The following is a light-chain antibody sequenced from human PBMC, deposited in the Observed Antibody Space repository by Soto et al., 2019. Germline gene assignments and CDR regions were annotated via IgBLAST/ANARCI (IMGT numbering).Light chain of an antibody. Sequence: DIQMTHSPSSLPASVVERVTVTFLASQSIRGYLNWYQHKPGTAPKLLIFAASRLQTGVPLRFSGSGSGTNFTLTISNLHPEDFATYSCQKTYRIPLNFGGGTKVDIK. V-gene: IGKV1-39*01. CDR3: QKTYRIPLN. CDR1: QSIRGY. CDR2: AAS. J-gene: IGKJ4*01.